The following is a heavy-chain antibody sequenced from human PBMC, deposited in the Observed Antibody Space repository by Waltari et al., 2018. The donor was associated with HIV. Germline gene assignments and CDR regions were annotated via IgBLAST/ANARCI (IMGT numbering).Heavy chain of an antibody. Sequence: ELQLLESGGGWVQPGGSLRLPCDASGFTFSSYALSLVRQPPRTGLEWVSASSGSGGSTYYADSVKGRFTISRDNSKNTLYLQMNSLRAEDTAVYYCAKSPAANYDSSGYYFDYWGQGTLVTVSS. CDR2: SSGSGGST. CDR1: GFTFSSYA. J-gene: IGHJ4*02. D-gene: IGHD3-22*01. CDR3: AKSPAANYDSSGYYFDY. V-gene: IGHV3-23*01.